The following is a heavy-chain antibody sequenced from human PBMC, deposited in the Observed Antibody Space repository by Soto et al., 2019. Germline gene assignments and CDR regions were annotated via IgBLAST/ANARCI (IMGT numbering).Heavy chain of an antibody. CDR3: ASGHDAYKVRY. CDR2: IYYTGNT. CDR1: GGSISSGGTGSY. D-gene: IGHD1-1*01. Sequence: QVQLQESGPGLVKPSQTLSLTCTVSGGSISSGGTGSYWTWIRQLPGKGLEWIGYIYYTGNTYYNPSLKSRPTISIDTSEIQFSLKLPSVTAADTAVYFCASGHDAYKVRYWGQGTLVTVSS. J-gene: IGHJ4*02. V-gene: IGHV4-31*03.